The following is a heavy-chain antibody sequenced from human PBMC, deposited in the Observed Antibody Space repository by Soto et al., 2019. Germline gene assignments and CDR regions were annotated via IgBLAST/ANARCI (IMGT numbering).Heavy chain of an antibody. CDR3: ARDDVRCDGGRCYGVPLDV. Sequence: EVQLVESGGGLVQPGGSLRLSCAASGFTVSSKYMSWVRQAPGKGLEWVSLIQSGGPTYYADSVKGRFTISRDTSENTVHLQMDSLRAEDTAVYYCARDDVRCDGGRCYGVPLDVWGTGTTVTVSS. J-gene: IGHJ6*04. D-gene: IGHD2-15*01. CDR2: IQSGGPT. CDR1: GFTVSSKY. V-gene: IGHV3-66*01.